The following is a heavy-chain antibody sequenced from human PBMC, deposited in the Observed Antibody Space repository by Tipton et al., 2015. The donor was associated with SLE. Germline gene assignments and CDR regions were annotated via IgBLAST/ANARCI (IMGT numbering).Heavy chain of an antibody. D-gene: IGHD5-24*01. V-gene: IGHV4-59*12. J-gene: IGHJ4*02. CDR1: GGSISTYY. Sequence: TLSLTCSVSGGSISTYYWTWIRQPPRKGLEWIGYIYYPGSTSYNPSLKSRVSMSLDTSKNQFSLKLRSVTASDTAVYYCARRRDGYNSGYFDYWGQGTLVTVSS. CDR3: ARRRDGYNSGYFDY. CDR2: IYYPGST.